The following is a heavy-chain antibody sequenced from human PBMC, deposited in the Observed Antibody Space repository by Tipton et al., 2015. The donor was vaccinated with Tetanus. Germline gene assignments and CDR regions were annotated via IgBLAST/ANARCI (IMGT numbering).Heavy chain of an antibody. Sequence: LVQPTQTLTLTCTFSGFSLSTSGVGVGWIRQPPGKALEWLALIYWDDDKRYSPSLKSRLTITKDTSKNQVVLTMTNMDPVDTATYYCAHLQLPNDPLEWFSPTYYFDYWGQGTLVTVSS. CDR3: AHLQLPNDPLEWFSPTYYFDY. D-gene: IGHD3-3*01. CDR2: IYWDDDK. V-gene: IGHV2-5*02. CDR1: GFSLSTSGVG. J-gene: IGHJ4*02.